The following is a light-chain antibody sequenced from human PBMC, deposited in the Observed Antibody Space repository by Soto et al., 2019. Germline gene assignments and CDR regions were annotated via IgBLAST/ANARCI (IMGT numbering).Light chain of an antibody. Sequence: DIQMTQSPSSLSASVGDRVTITCRASQSVGSYLHWYQQKPGKAPKLLIYAVSSLHSGVPSRFSGGGAATDFTLTISSLHPEDFATYYGQQSYSTPHTFGQGTKLEI. CDR1: QSVGSY. CDR2: AVS. CDR3: QQSYSTPHT. V-gene: IGKV1-39*01. J-gene: IGKJ2*01.